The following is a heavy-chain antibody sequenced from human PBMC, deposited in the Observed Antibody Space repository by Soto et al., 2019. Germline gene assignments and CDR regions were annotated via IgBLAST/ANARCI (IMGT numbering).Heavy chain of an antibody. CDR2: ISGSGGST. V-gene: IGHV3-23*01. J-gene: IGHJ4*02. Sequence: PGGSRRRSCAASGFTFSRYAMSWVRQAPGKGLDWVSNISGSGGSTYYADSVKGRFTISRDNSKNTLHLQMNSLRVEDTAVYYCAKRGRGAVAFDYWGQGTLVTVS. D-gene: IGHD6-19*01. CDR3: AKRGRGAVAFDY. CDR1: GFTFSRYA.